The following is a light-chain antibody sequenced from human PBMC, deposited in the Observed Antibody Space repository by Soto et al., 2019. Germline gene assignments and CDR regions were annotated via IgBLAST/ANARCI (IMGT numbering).Light chain of an antibody. CDR1: QSISSN. V-gene: IGKV3-15*01. Sequence: ELVMTQSPATLSVSPGERATLSCRASQSISSNLAWYQQKAGQAPRLLIYDASTRATGIPARFSGSGSGTEFTLTISSLQSEDFAVYYCQQYNSRWTLGQGTKVDIK. CDR2: DAS. J-gene: IGKJ1*01. CDR3: QQYNSRWT.